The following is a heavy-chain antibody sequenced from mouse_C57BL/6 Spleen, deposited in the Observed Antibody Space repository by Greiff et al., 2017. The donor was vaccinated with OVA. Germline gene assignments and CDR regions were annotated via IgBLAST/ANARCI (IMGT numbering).Heavy chain of an antibody. CDR1: GYAFTNYL. V-gene: IGHV1-54*01. Sequence: QVQLQQSGAELVRPGTSVKVSCKASGYAFTNYLIEWVKQRPGQGLEWIGVINPGSGGTNYNEKFKGKATLTADKSSSTAYMQLSSLTSEDSAVYFCARSLYDYDQALDYWGQGTTLTVSS. CDR2: INPGSGGT. D-gene: IGHD2-4*01. CDR3: ARSLYDYDQALDY. J-gene: IGHJ2*01.